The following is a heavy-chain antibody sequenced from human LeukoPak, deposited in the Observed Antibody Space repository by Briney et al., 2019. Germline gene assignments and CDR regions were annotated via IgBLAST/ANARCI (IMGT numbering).Heavy chain of an antibody. Sequence: GGSLRLSCAASGFTFRSYAMHGVRQAPGRGLEWVAFVKYDGNKKYYADSVRGRLTISRDNSENTLHLQMDSLRVEGMAGYYFAKGQDSYSTFYYTDDWGKGTTVTVSS. V-gene: IGHV3-30*02. CDR2: VKYDGNKK. D-gene: IGHD2-15*01. J-gene: IGHJ6*03. CDR1: GFTFRSYA. CDR3: AKGQDSYSTFYYTDD.